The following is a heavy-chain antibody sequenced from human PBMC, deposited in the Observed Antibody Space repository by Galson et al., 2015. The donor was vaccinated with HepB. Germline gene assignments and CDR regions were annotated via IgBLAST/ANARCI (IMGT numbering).Heavy chain of an antibody. Sequence: SLRLSCAASGFTFSSYAMHWVRQAPGKGLEWVAVISYDGSNKYYADSVKGRFTISRDNSKNTLYLQMNSLRAEDTAVYYCARRRSGSYYTSDYWGQGTLVTVSS. CDR3: ARRRSGSYYTSDY. D-gene: IGHD1-26*01. J-gene: IGHJ4*02. V-gene: IGHV3-30*04. CDR2: ISYDGSNK. CDR1: GFTFSSYA.